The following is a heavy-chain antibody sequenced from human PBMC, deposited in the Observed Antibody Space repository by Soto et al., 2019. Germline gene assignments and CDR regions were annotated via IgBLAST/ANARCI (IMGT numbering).Heavy chain of an antibody. J-gene: IGHJ4*02. D-gene: IGHD7-27*01. CDR2: ISGSGSST. V-gene: IGHV3-23*01. CDR3: AKAWGIDY. CDR1: GGSISSYY. Sequence: ETLSLTCTVSGGSISSYYWSWVRQAPGKGLEWVSTISGSGSSTYSADSVKGRFTISRDNSKNTLYLQMNSLRVEDTAIYYCAKAWGIDYWGQGTLVTVSS.